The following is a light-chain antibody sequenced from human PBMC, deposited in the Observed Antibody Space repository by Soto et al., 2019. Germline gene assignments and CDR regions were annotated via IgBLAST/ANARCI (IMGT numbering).Light chain of an antibody. J-gene: IGLJ1*01. V-gene: IGLV1-47*02. Sequence: QSALTQPPSASGTPGQRVTISCSGSSSNIGSNYVYWYKQLPGTAPKLLIYSNNQRPSGVPDRFSGSKSGTSASLAISGLRSEDEADYYCAAWDDTLSGYVFGTGTKLTVL. CDR2: SNN. CDR3: AAWDDTLSGYV. CDR1: SSNIGSNY.